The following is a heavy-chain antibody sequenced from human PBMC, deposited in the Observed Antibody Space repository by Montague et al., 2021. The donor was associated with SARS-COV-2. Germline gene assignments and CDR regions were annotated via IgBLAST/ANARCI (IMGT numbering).Heavy chain of an antibody. D-gene: IGHD2-15*01. V-gene: IGHV3-53*01. Sequence: SLRLSCAASSFTFNNYAMHWVRQAPGKGLEWVSVIYSGGSTYYADSVKGRFTISRDNSKNTLYLQMNTLSAEDTAVYYCARGGSGGSCYSPPCYFDYWGQGTLVTVSS. CDR1: SFTFNNYA. J-gene: IGHJ4*02. CDR2: IYSGGST. CDR3: ARGGSGGSCYSPPCYFDY.